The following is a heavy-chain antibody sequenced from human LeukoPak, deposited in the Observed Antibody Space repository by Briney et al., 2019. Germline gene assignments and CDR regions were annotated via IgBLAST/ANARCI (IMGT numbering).Heavy chain of an antibody. CDR3: ARASLYYDSWVAFDP. CDR1: GFTFSDYY. CDR2: ISSSGSTI. D-gene: IGHD3-22*01. V-gene: IGHV3-11*01. J-gene: IGHJ5*02. Sequence: GGSPRLFCAASGFTFSDYYMSWIRQAPGKGLEWVSYISSSGSTIYYADSVKGRFTISRDNAKNSLYLQMNSLRAEDTAVYYCARASLYYDSWVAFDPWGQGTLVTVSS.